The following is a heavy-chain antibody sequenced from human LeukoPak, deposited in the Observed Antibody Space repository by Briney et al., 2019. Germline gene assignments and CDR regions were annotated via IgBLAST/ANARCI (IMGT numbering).Heavy chain of an antibody. CDR2: IYYSGST. V-gene: IGHV4-59*08. Sequence: SETLSLTCTVSGGSISSYYWSWIRQPPGKGLEWIGYIYYSGSTNYNPSLKSRVTISVDTSKNQFSLKLSSVTVADTAVYYCARRRVYYDSSGYHLYYFDYWGQGTLVTVSS. CDR1: GGSISSYY. J-gene: IGHJ4*02. CDR3: ARRRVYYDSSGYHLYYFDY. D-gene: IGHD3-22*01.